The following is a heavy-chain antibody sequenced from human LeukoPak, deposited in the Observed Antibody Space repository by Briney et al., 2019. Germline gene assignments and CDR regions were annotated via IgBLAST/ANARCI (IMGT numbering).Heavy chain of an antibody. Sequence: SETLSLTCTVSGGSISGGTYYWSWIRQPAGKGLEWIGRVYTSGSTNYNPSLKSRVTISVDTSKNQFSLKLSSVTAADTAVYYCARDGTCSSTSCLRGDYYYMDVWGKGTTVTVSS. D-gene: IGHD2-2*01. V-gene: IGHV4-61*02. CDR2: VYTSGST. CDR3: ARDGTCSSTSCLRGDYYYMDV. J-gene: IGHJ6*03. CDR1: GGSISGGTYY.